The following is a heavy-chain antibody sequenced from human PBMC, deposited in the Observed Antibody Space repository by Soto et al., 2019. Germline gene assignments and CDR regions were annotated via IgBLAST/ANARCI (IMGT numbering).Heavy chain of an antibody. CDR3: ARPLWRDDYNWGYFDL. CDR1: GFTFSSYV. V-gene: IGHV3-30-3*01. D-gene: IGHD4-4*01. J-gene: IGHJ2*01. Sequence: QVQLVESGGGVVQPGRSLRLSCAASGFTFSSYVMYWVRQAPGKGLEWVAVISYDGSNKYYTDSVKGRFTISRDNSKNTLYLQMNSLRAEDTAVYYGARPLWRDDYNWGYFDLWGRGPLVTVSS. CDR2: ISYDGSNK.